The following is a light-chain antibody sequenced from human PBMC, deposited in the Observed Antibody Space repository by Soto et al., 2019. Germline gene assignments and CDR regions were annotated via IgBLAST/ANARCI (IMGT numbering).Light chain of an antibody. J-gene: IGLJ1*01. CDR1: SSDVGGYNY. CDR2: DVS. Sequence: QSALTQPASVSVSPGQSITISCTGTSSDVGGYNYVSWYRQHPGKAPKLMIYDVSNRPSGVSNRFSGSKSGNTASLTISGLQAEDEADYYCSSYTSSSTLYVFGSGTKVTVL. CDR3: SSYTSSSTLYV. V-gene: IGLV2-14*01.